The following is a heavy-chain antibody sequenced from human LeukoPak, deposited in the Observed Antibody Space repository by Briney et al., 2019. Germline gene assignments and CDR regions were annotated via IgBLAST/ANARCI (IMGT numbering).Heavy chain of an antibody. CDR3: APGGDYCSSSSCPS. V-gene: IGHV3-72*01. CDR1: GFIFSDHY. J-gene: IGHJ3*01. CDR2: SRNKANSYTT. D-gene: IGHD2-2*01. Sequence: GGSLRLSCAASGFIFSDHYIDWVRQAPGKGLEWVGRSRNKANSYTTEYAASVKGRFTISRDDSKNSLYLQMNSLKTEDTAVYYCAPGGDYCSSSSCPSWGQGTIVTVSS.